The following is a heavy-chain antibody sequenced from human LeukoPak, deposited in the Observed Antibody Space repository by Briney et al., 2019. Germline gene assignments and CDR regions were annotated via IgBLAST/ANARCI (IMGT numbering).Heavy chain of an antibody. D-gene: IGHD2-2*01. CDR3: ARELVLARRVVPAAISGMYY. CDR2: IKSDDT. J-gene: IGHJ4*02. Sequence: ASVKVSCKTSGDTYSDYYIHWVRQAPGQGLEWMGRIKSDDTTYAPKFQGRVTMTRDTSISTAYMELSRLRSDDTAVYYCARELVLARRVVPAAISGMYYWGQGTLVTVSS. V-gene: IGHV1-2*02. CDR1: GDTYSDYY.